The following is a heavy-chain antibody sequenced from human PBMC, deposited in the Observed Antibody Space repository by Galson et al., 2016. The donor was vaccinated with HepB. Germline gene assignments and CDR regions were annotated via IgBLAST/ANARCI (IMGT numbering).Heavy chain of an antibody. D-gene: IGHD6-13*01. Sequence: KVYCKASGYTFNDFGIHWVRQAPGHRHEWMGWISAGNDDTKYSQKFQGRRIVSRDTFANSASLDLSSLRSEDTAVYYCAREGWAAAGTFDNWGQGTRVTVSS. CDR3: AREGWAAAGTFDN. J-gene: IGHJ4*02. CDR1: GYTFNDFG. V-gene: IGHV1-3*01. CDR2: ISAGNDDT.